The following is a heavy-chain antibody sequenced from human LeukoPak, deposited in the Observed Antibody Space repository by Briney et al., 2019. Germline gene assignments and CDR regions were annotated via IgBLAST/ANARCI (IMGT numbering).Heavy chain of an antibody. CDR2: ISGGGSP. Sequence: GGSLRLSCAASGFTFSNYAMSWVRQAPGKGLEWVSAISGGGSPYYADSVKGRFTISRGNSKNTLYLQMNSLRAEDTAVYYCAKDHEYAAVTSGGDFWGQGTLVTVSS. D-gene: IGHD4-23*01. V-gene: IGHV3-23*01. CDR3: AKDHEYAAVTSGGDF. J-gene: IGHJ4*02. CDR1: GFTFSNYA.